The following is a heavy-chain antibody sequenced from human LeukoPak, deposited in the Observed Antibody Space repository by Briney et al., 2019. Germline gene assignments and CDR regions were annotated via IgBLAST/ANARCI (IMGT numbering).Heavy chain of an antibody. CDR1: GGSFSGYY. CDR2: INHSGST. J-gene: IGHJ4*02. Sequence: SETLSLTCAVYGGSFSGYYWSWIRQPPGKGLEWIGEINHSGSTNYNPSLKSRVTISVDTSKNQLSLKLSSVTAADTAVYYCARGGGRLFDYWGQGTLVTVSS. CDR3: ARGGGRLFDY. V-gene: IGHV4-34*01.